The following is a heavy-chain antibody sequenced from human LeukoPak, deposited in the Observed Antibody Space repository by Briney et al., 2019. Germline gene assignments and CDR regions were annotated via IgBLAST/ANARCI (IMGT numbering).Heavy chain of an antibody. Sequence: GGSLRLSCVASGFTFSSYWMHWVRQAPGKGLEWVAVISYDGSNKYYADSVKGRFTISRDNSKNTLYLQMNSLRAEDTAVYYCASLHYYDRLATFDIWGQGTMVTVSS. CDR3: ASLHYYDRLATFDI. CDR2: ISYDGSNK. CDR1: GFTFSSYW. J-gene: IGHJ3*02. V-gene: IGHV3-30*03. D-gene: IGHD3-22*01.